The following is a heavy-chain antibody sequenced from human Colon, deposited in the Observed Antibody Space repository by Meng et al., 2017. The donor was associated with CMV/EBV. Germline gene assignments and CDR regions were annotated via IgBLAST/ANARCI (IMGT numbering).Heavy chain of an antibody. D-gene: IGHD2-15*01. CDR2: IWSDGGNK. Sequence: ASGFTFSNFAIHWVRQAPGKGLEWVAVIWSDGGNKVYADSVKGRFIVSRDNSRNMVYLQMNNLRAEDTALYYCAKDWSGGTSGYHDYWGQGTLVTVSS. CDR1: GFTFSNFA. CDR3: AKDWSGGTSGYHDY. V-gene: IGHV3-33*06. J-gene: IGHJ4*02.